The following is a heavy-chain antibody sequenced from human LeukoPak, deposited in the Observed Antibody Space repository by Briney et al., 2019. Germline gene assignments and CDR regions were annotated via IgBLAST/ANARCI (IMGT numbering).Heavy chain of an antibody. V-gene: IGHV4-30-4*01. CDR2: IYYSGST. CDR3: ARGGGRGTMVRGVIIFSWLDP. D-gene: IGHD3-10*01. Sequence: PSETLSLTCTVSGGSISSGDYYWSWIRQPPGKGLEWIGYIYYSGSTYYNPSLKSRVTISVDTSKNQFSLKLSSVTAADTAVYYCARGGGRGTMVRGVIIFSWLDPWGQGTLVTVSS. J-gene: IGHJ5*02. CDR1: GGSISSGDYY.